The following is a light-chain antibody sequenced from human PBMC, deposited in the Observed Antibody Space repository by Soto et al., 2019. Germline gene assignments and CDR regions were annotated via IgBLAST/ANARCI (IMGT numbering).Light chain of an antibody. CDR3: QQYGSSPRIA. V-gene: IGKV3-20*01. Sequence: EIVLTQSPATLSLSPGERATLSCRASQSVSSSYLAWYHQKPGQAXXLLIYGASSRATGIPDRFSGSGSGTDFTLPISRLEPEDFAVYYCQQYGSSPRIAFGQGTRLEIK. J-gene: IGKJ5*01. CDR1: QSVSSSY. CDR2: GAS.